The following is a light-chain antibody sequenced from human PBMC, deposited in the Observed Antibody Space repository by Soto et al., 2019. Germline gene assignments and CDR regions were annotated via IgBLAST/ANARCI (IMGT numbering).Light chain of an antibody. Sequence: DVVMTQSPLSLPVTLGQPASISCRSSQSPLYSDGNPYLSWFQQRPGQSPRRLSYKVSNRDSGVPDRFSGSGSGADFTLKSSRVEAEDVGVYYCMQGTHWPWTFGQGTKVEIK. CDR3: MQGTHWPWT. V-gene: IGKV2-30*01. CDR1: QSPLYSDGNPY. J-gene: IGKJ1*01. CDR2: KVS.